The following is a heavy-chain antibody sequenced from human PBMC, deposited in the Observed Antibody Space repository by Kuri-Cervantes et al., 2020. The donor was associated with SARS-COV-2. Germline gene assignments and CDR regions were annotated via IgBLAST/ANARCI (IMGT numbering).Heavy chain of an antibody. J-gene: IGHJ4*02. CDR1: GFTFSASA. CDR3: GSSVLRFFDQYGDY. D-gene: IGHD3-9*01. V-gene: IGHV3-73*01. CDR2: IRNKANNYAT. Sequence: GGSLRLSCGASGFTFSASAIYWVRQASGKGLEWIGRIRNKANNYATTYVVSVKGRFTISRDDSKNTAYLQMNSLKTEDTAVYYCGSSVLRFFDQYGDYWGRGTLVTVSS.